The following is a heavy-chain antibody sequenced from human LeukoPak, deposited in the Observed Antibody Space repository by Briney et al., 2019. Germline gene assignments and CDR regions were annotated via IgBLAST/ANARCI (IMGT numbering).Heavy chain of an antibody. CDR2: IYYSGTT. CDR3: ARGQSSLGAFDI. CDR1: GGSISSYY. V-gene: IGHV4-59*01. J-gene: IGHJ3*02. D-gene: IGHD2-2*01. Sequence: SETLSLTCTVSGGSISSYYWSWIRQPPGKGLEWIGYIYYSGTTKYSPSLRSRVTISVDTSKNQFSLKLNSVTAADTAVYYCARGQSSLGAFDIWGQGTMVTVSS.